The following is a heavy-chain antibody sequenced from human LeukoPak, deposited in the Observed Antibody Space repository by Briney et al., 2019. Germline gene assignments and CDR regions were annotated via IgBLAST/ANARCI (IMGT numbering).Heavy chain of an antibody. Sequence: GGSLRLSCAASGFTFSDHFLDWVRQAPGKGLEWVSRTRNKANSYITEYAASVKGRFTISRDDSKNSLYLQMSSLKTDDTAMYYCASIRGTFGYWGQGTLVTVSS. CDR2: TRNKANSYIT. D-gene: IGHD1-26*01. CDR3: ASIRGTFGY. CDR1: GFTFSDHF. V-gene: IGHV3-72*01. J-gene: IGHJ4*02.